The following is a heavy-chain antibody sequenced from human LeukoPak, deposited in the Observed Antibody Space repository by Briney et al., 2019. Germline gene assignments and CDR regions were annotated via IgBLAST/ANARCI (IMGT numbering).Heavy chain of an antibody. CDR2: MNPNSGNT. CDR3: ARVMFMGDYYYYYYMDV. CDR1: GYTFTSYD. D-gene: IGHD2-21*02. V-gene: IGHV1-8*01. J-gene: IGHJ6*03. Sequence: PPASVKVSCKASGYTFTSYDINWVRQATGQGLEWMGWMNPNSGNTGYAQKFQGRVTMTRNTSISTAYMELSSLRSEDTAVYYCARVMFMGDYYYYYYMDVWGKGTTVTVSS.